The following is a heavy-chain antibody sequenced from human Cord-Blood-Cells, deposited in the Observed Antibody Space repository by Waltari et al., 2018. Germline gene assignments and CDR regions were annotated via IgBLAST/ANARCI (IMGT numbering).Heavy chain of an antibody. D-gene: IGHD6-6*01. V-gene: IGHV1-69*01. CDR3: ARFASSSVNWFDP. CDR1: GGTFSLSA. J-gene: IGHJ5*02. CDR2: IIPIFGTA. Sequence: QVQLVQSAAEVQKPGSSLNVSCTASGGTFSLSAISWVRQAPGQGLEWMGGIIPIFGTANYARKFQGRVTITADESTSTAYMELSSLRSEDTAVYYCARFASSSVNWFDPWGQGTLVTVSS.